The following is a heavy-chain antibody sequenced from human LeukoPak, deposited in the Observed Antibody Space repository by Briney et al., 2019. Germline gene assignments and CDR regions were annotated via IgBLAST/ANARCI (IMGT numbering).Heavy chain of an antibody. D-gene: IGHD3-22*01. Sequence: SSETLCLTCAVYGGSFSSYYGSWSRQPPGKGLEWIGAINDSGSTNYNPCLKSRVSISVDTSKNKFSWKRSYVTAADTTVYYCARSTFKYYYDSSGYPKGGKYFDYWGQGTLVTVSS. CDR1: GGSFSSYY. J-gene: IGHJ4*02. V-gene: IGHV4-34*01. CDR3: ARSTFKYYYDSSGYPKGGKYFDY. CDR2: INDSGST.